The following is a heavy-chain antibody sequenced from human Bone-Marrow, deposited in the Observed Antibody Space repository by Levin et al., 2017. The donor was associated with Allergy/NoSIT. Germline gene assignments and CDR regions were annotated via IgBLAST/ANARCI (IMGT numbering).Heavy chain of an antibody. V-gene: IGHV4-59*01. CDR1: GGSISSYY. CDR3: ARDRSKDYGGYNYFDP. D-gene: IGHD4-23*01. Sequence: KASETLSLTCTVSGGSISSYYWIWIRQPPGKGLEWIGYISYSGSANYNPSLKSRVTISVDTSKNQFSLKLTSVTAADTAVYYCARDRSKDYGGYNYFDPWGQGTLVTVSS. CDR2: ISYSGSA. J-gene: IGHJ5*02.